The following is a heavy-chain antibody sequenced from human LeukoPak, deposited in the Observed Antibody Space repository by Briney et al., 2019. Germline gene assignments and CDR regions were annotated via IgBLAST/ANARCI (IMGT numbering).Heavy chain of an antibody. CDR2: ISSGSSYI. V-gene: IGHV3-21*01. J-gene: IGHJ3*02. D-gene: IGHD2-8*01. CDR3: ARGSQGTRLAFDI. Sequence: GGSLRLSCAASGFTFSTYSMNWVRQAPGKGLEWVSSISSGSSYIYYADSVKGRFTISRDNAKNSLYLQMNSLRAEDTAVYYCARGSQGTRLAFDIWGQGTMVTASS. CDR1: GFTFSTYS.